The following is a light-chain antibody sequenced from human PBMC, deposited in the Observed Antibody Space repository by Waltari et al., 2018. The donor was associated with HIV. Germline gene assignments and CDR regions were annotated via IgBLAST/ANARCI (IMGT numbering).Light chain of an antibody. J-gene: IGKJ4*01. CDR1: QSVLYNSHNKNY. Sequence: ENVMTQSPDSLAVSLGERATIKCKSSQSVLYNSHNKNYLSWYQQKPVHSPKLLIYWASTREPGVSDRFSGSGSGTDFTLPLSSVHAEDVAIYYCHQYYSIPFTFGGGTKVEIK. V-gene: IGKV4-1*01. CDR3: HQYYSIPFT. CDR2: WAS.